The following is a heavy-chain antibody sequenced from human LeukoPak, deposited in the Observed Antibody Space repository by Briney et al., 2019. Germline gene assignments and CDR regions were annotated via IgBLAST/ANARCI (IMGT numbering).Heavy chain of an antibody. J-gene: IGHJ4*02. CDR1: GFTFSSYA. V-gene: IGHV3-23*01. Sequence: GGSLRLSCAASGFTFSSYAMSWVRQAPGKGLEWVSAISGSGGSTYYADSVKGRFTISRDNSKNTLYLQMNSLRAEDTAVYYCAKRISTAGIAAAGTREDWGQGTLVTVSS. D-gene: IGHD6-13*01. CDR3: AKRISTAGIAAAGTRED. CDR2: ISGSGGST.